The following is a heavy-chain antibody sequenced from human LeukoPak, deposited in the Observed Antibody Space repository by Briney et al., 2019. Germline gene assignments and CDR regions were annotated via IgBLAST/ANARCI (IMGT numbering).Heavy chain of an antibody. Sequence: ASVKVSCKASGYTFTGYYVHWVRQAPGQGLEWMGWIYPNSGGATYAQKFQGWVTMTRDTSISTAYMEVSRLKSDDTAIYYCARGIQLWPNYFCYGMDVWGQGTTVTVSS. CDR2: IYPNSGGA. J-gene: IGHJ6*02. CDR1: GYTFTGYY. CDR3: ARGIQLWPNYFCYGMDV. V-gene: IGHV1-2*04. D-gene: IGHD5-18*01.